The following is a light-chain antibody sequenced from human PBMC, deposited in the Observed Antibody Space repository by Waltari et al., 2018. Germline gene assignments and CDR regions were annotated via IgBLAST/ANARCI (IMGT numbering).Light chain of an antibody. J-gene: IGLJ3*02. Sequence: QLVLTQSPSPSAPLGASVTLPCTLSSGHISPVIAWPQQHPRKGPRYLMKVNSDGSHSKGDDIPDRFSGSSSGAERYLTISSLQSEDEADYYCQTGGHGTWVFGGGTKLTVL. CDR1: SGHISPV. CDR3: QTGGHGTWV. V-gene: IGLV4-69*01. CDR2: VNSDGSH.